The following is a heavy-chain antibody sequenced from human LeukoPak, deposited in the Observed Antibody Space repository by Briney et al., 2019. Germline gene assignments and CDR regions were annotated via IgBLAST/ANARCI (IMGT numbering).Heavy chain of an antibody. CDR3: ARDYCGGDCYAFDP. V-gene: IGHV7-4-1*02. CDR1: GYTFTNYA. J-gene: IGHJ5*02. CDR2: IHPSTGNP. D-gene: IGHD2-21*02. Sequence: ASVKVSCKASGYTFTNYAMNWVRQAPGQGLEWMGWIHPSTGNPTYAQGFTGRFVFSLDTSVSTAYLQISSLKAEDTAVYYCARDYCGGDCYAFDPWGQGTLVTVSS.